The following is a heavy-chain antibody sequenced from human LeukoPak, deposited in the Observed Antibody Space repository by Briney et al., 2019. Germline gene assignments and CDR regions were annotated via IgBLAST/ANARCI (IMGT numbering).Heavy chain of an antibody. Sequence: GASVKVSCKASGYTFTGYYMHWVRQAPGQGLEWMGWINPNSGGTNYAQKFQGRVTMTRDTSISTAYMELSRLRSDNTAVYYCARERGEHCSGGSCYGYYYYGMDVWGQGTTVTVSS. CDR2: INPNSGGT. CDR3: ARERGEHCSGGSCYGYYYYGMDV. V-gene: IGHV1-2*02. J-gene: IGHJ6*02. CDR1: GYTFTGYY. D-gene: IGHD2-15*01.